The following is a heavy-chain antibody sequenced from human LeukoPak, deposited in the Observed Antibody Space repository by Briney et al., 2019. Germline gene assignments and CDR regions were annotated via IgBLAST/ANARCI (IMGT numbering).Heavy chain of an antibody. J-gene: IGHJ4*02. CDR1: GLTFSSYA. CDR2: ISGSGGST. V-gene: IGHV3-23*01. Sequence: GGSLRLSCAASGLTFSSYAMSWVRQAPGKGLEWVSAISGSGGSTYYADSVKGRFTISRDNSKNTLYLQMNSLRAEDTAVYYCAKSGWVRYLFDYWGQGTLVTVSS. CDR3: AKSGWVRYLFDY. D-gene: IGHD6-19*01.